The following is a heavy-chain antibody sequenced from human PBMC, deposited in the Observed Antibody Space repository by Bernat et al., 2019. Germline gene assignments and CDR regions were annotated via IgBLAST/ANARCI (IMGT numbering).Heavy chain of an antibody. CDR3: AREQSIAAYIDY. D-gene: IGHD6-6*01. J-gene: IGHJ4*02. CDR1: GFTFSSYG. CDR2: IWYDGSNK. V-gene: IGHV3-33*01. Sequence: QVQLVESGGGVVQPGRSLRLSCAASGFTFSSYGMHWVRQAPGKGLEWVAVIWYDGSNKYYADSVKGRFTISRENSKNTLYLQMNSLRAEDTAVYYCAREQSIAAYIDYWGQGTLVTVSS.